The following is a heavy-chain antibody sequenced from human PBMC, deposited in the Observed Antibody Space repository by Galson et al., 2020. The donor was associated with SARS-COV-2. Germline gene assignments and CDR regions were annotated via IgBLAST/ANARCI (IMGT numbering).Heavy chain of an antibody. J-gene: IGHJ3*02. Sequence: SETLSLTCTVSGGSISSGGWYWSRIRHHPGKGLEWIGYSHNRCNNDYNPSLKSRVTISVDTSKNQFSLKLSSVTAADTAVYYCSRVRTTMIVVVITSDAFDIWGQGTMVTVSS. CDR2: SHNRCNN. D-gene: IGHD3-22*01. V-gene: IGHV4-31*03. CDR3: SRVRTTMIVVVITSDAFDI. CDR1: GGSISSGGWY.